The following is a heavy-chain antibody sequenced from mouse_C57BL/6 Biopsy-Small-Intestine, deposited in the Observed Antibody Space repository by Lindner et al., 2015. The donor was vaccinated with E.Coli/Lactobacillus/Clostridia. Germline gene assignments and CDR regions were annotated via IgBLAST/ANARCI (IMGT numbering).Heavy chain of an antibody. V-gene: IGHV1-64*01. D-gene: IGHD1-2*01. CDR1: GYSFSGYY. J-gene: IGHJ3*01. CDR2: INPNGGYT. Sequence: SVKVSCKASGYSFSGYYMHWVRLAPGQGLEWMGMINPNGGYTTYAQKFEGRVTMTRDTSTGTVYMEVSRLRSEDTAVYYCARGGAVSTALLEYWGQGTLVTVS. CDR3: ARGGAVSTALLEY.